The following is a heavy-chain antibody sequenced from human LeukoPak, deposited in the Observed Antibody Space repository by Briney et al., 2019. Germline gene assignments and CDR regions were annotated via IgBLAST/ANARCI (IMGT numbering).Heavy chain of an antibody. D-gene: IGHD3-3*01. CDR3: ARDANYDFWSGYGSEFDY. J-gene: IGHJ4*02. CDR1: GYTFTSYG. CDR2: ISAYNGNT. V-gene: IGHV1-18*01. Sequence: ASVTVSCKASGYTFTSYGISWVRQAPGQGLEWMGWISAYNGNTNYAQKLQGRVTMTTDTSTSTAYMELRSLRSDDTAVYYCARDANYDFWSGYGSEFDYWGQGTLVTVSS.